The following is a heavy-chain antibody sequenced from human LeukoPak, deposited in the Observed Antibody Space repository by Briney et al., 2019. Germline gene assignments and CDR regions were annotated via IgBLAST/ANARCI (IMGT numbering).Heavy chain of an antibody. Sequence: GSLRLSCAASGFTFSSYWMHWVRQAPGKGLVWVSRINTDGSSTSYADSVKGRFTISRDNAKNTLYLQMNSLRAEDTAVYYCARDRYDFWSGYYYYYMDVWGKGTTVTVSS. V-gene: IGHV3-74*01. CDR1: GFTFSSYW. J-gene: IGHJ6*03. CDR3: ARDRYDFWSGYYYYYMDV. D-gene: IGHD3-3*01. CDR2: INTDGSST.